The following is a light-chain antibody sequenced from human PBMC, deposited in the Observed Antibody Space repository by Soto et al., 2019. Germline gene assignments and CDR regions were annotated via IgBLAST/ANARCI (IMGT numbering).Light chain of an antibody. V-gene: IGKV3-20*01. J-gene: IGKJ4*01. CDR1: QSINSNN. CDR3: QQYGSPALS. Sequence: EIVLTQSPGTLSLSPGERATLSCRAAQSINSNNLAWYQQRPGQGPRLLIYGASTRATGIPDRFSGSGSGTDLPLTITRVEPEDFAMYYCQQYGSPALSFGGGTKVEI. CDR2: GAS.